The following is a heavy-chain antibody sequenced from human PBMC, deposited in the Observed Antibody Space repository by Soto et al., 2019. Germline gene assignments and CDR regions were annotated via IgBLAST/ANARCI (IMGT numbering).Heavy chain of an antibody. V-gene: IGHV3-23*01. CDR1: GFTFSCYA. Sequence: GGSLRLSFAASGFTFSCYAMSWVRQAPGKGLEWVSAISGSGGSTYYADSVKGRFTISRDNSKNTLYLQMNSLRAEDTDVYYCAKDQNRGRGWAYYMDVWGKGTTVTVSS. D-gene: IGHD6-19*01. CDR3: AKDQNRGRGWAYYMDV. J-gene: IGHJ6*03. CDR2: ISGSGGST.